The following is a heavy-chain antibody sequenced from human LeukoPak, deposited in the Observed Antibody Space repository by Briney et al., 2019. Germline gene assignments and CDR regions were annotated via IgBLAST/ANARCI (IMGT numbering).Heavy chain of an antibody. CDR1: GGSFSGYY. V-gene: IGHV4-34*01. J-gene: IGHJ4*02. D-gene: IGHD5-12*01. CDR3: ARADRGYSGYREYFDY. Sequence: SETLSLTCAVYGGSFSGYYWSWIRQPPGKGRECIGEINHSGSTNYNPSLKSRVTISVDTSKNQFSLKLSSVTAADTAVYYCARADRGYSGYREYFDYWGQGTLVTVSS. CDR2: INHSGST.